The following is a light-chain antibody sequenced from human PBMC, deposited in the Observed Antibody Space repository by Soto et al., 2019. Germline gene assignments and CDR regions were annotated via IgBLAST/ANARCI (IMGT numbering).Light chain of an antibody. CDR3: QQRRTWPPLT. V-gene: IGKV3-11*01. Sequence: EIVLTQSPATLSLSPGERANLSCRASQSVSNFLAWYQQKPGQAPRLLIYDASTRATGIPARFSGSGSGTDFALNISSLEPEDFAVYYCQQRRTWPPLTFGGGTKVEIK. CDR1: QSVSNF. CDR2: DAS. J-gene: IGKJ4*01.